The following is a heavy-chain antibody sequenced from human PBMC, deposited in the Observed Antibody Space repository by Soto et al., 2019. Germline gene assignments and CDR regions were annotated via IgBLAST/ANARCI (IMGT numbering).Heavy chain of an antibody. J-gene: IGHJ4*02. D-gene: IGHD3-3*01. V-gene: IGHV3-53*01. CDR3: ARIRFLEWFQLDS. Sequence: GGSLRLSCAVSGFTVSRDYMIWVRQAPGKGLQWVSLIYSAGDTYYADSVKGRFTVTRDDSNNTLYLQMSNLRAEDTAMYFCARIRFLEWFQLDSWGQGTLVTVSS. CDR2: IYSAGDT. CDR1: GFTVSRDY.